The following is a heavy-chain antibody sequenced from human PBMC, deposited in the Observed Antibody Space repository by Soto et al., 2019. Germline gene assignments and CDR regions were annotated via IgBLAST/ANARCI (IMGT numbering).Heavy chain of an antibody. CDR1: GGPFSNHA. CDR2: VIPTLATA. Sequence: QVQLVQSGAEVKKPGSSVKVSCKTSGGPFSNHAINWVRQAPGQGLEWVGLVIPTLATADYAQKFQGRVTMPADEVTNSGSMELSSLRSYDTGVFYCASDYGEIDAFDVMVRGILVTVSS. D-gene: IGHD4-17*01. V-gene: IGHV1-69*01. CDR3: ASDYGEIDAFDV. J-gene: IGHJ3*01.